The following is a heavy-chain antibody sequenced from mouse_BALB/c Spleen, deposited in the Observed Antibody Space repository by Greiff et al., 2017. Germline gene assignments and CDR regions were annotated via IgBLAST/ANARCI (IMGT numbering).Heavy chain of an antibody. D-gene: IGHD4-1*01. CDR1: GFTFSSFG. CDR3: ARGNWGYYAMDY. CDR2: ISSGSSTI. Sequence: EVQLVESGGGLVQPGGSRKLSCAASGFTFSSFGMHWVRQAPEKGLEWVAYISSGSSTIYNADTVKGRFTISRDNPKNTLFLQMTSLRSEDTAMYYCARGNWGYYAMDYWGQGTSVTVSS. V-gene: IGHV5-17*02. J-gene: IGHJ4*01.